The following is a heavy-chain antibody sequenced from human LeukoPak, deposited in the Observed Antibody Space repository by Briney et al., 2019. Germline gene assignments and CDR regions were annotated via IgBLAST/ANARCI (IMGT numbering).Heavy chain of an antibody. CDR1: GGSISSNSYY. CDR3: ARLSVTVGAALEYYYYYMDV. V-gene: IGHV4-39*01. D-gene: IGHD1-26*01. J-gene: IGHJ6*03. CDR2: IYGST. Sequence: SETLSLTCTVSGGSISSNSYYWGWIRQPPGKGLEWIGSIYGSTYYNPSLKSRVTISVDTSKNQVSLRLTSVTAADTAVYYCARLSVTVGAALEYYYYYMDVWGQGTTVTVSS.